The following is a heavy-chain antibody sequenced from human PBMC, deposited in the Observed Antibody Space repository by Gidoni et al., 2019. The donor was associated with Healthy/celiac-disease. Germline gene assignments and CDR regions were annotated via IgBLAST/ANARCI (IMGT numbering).Heavy chain of an antibody. Sequence: QVQLQQWGAGLLKPSETLSLTCAVYGGSFSGYYWSWIRQPPGKGLEWIGEINHSGSTNYNPSLKSRVTISVDTSKNQFSLKLSSVTAADTAVYYCAITVPNYGEPQPNWFDPWGQGTLVTVSS. V-gene: IGHV4-34*01. J-gene: IGHJ5*02. CDR2: INHSGST. CDR1: GGSFSGYY. CDR3: AITVPNYGEPQPNWFDP. D-gene: IGHD4-17*01.